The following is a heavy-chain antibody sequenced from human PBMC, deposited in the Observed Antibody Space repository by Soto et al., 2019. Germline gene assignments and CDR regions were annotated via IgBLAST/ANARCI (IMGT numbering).Heavy chain of an antibody. Sequence: GSLRLSCAASGFTFSSYAMHWVRQAPGKGLEWVAVISYDGSNKYYADSVKGRFTISRDNSKNTLYLQMNSLRAEDTAVYYCARDHPQQWLVRVYYYYYGMDVWGQGTTVTVSS. CDR1: GFTFSSYA. J-gene: IGHJ6*02. D-gene: IGHD6-19*01. CDR2: ISYDGSNK. V-gene: IGHV3-30-3*01. CDR3: ARDHPQQWLVRVYYYYYGMDV.